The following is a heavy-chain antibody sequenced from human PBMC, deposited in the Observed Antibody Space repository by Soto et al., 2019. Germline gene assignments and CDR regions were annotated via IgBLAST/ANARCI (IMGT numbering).Heavy chain of an antibody. CDR3: ARGNVANWFGP. V-gene: IGHV5-51*01. CDR1: AYSFNVYW. CDR2: VYPSDSRT. Sequence: GQSLKISCDACAYSFNVYWIVSLRQMPGKGLESMGIVYPSDSRTKYSPSYQGQVTISADTSTNTAYLQWTSLKASDTAMYYCARGNVANWFGPWGQGTLVTVSS. J-gene: IGHJ5*02.